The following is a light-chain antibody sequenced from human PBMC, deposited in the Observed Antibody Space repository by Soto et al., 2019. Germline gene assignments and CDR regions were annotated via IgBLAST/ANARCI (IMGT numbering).Light chain of an antibody. CDR1: KNSSNY. J-gene: IGKJ1*01. CDR3: QQYGSSPRT. Sequence: IVLTQSPATLSLSPGTRATLSCRDSKNSSNYLICYQQKPGQAPRLLIYDVSNRATGIPARFSGSGSGTDFTLTISSLEPEDFAVYYCQQYGSSPRTFGQGTKVDIK. V-gene: IGKV3-11*01. CDR2: DVS.